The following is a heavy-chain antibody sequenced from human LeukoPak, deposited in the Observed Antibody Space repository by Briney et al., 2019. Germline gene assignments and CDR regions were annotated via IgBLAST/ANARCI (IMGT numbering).Heavy chain of an antibody. J-gene: IGHJ4*02. Sequence: SETLSLTCTVSGGSISSYYWSWIRQPPGKGLEWIGYIYYSGSTNYNPSLKSRVTISVDTSKNQFSLKLSSVTAADTAVYYCARHEEVGWRWGFDYWGQGTLVTVSS. CDR3: ARHEEVGWRWGFDY. V-gene: IGHV4-59*08. D-gene: IGHD6-19*01. CDR1: GGSISSYY. CDR2: IYYSGST.